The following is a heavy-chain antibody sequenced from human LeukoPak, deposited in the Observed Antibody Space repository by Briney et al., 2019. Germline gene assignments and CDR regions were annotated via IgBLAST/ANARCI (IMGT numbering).Heavy chain of an antibody. J-gene: IGHJ4*02. Sequence: GGSLRLSCAASGFTFSSYAMSWVRQAPGKGLEWVSAISDSGGSTYYADSVKGRFTISRDNSKNTLYLQMNSLRAEDTAVYYCATGIVIYDSSGYYFYWGQGTLVTVSS. CDR3: ATGIVIYDSSGYYFY. CDR2: ISDSGGST. V-gene: IGHV3-23*01. CDR1: GFTFSSYA. D-gene: IGHD3-22*01.